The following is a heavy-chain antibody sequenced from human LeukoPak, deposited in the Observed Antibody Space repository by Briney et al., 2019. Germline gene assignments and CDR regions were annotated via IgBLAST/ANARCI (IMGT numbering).Heavy chain of an antibody. Sequence: GGSLRLSCAASGFAVSSNYMSWVRQAPGKGLEWVSVIYSGGSTYYADSVKGRFTISRDNSKNTLYLQMSSLRPEDTAVYYCARDLYSSGDYYIDYWGQGTLVTVSS. D-gene: IGHD6-19*01. CDR1: GFAVSSNY. CDR2: IYSGGST. CDR3: ARDLYSSGDYYIDY. V-gene: IGHV3-66*01. J-gene: IGHJ4*02.